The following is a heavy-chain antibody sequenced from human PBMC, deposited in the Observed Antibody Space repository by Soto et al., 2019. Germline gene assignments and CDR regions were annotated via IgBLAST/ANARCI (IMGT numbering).Heavy chain of an antibody. V-gene: IGHV4-59*01. CDR2: IYYSGST. CDR3: ARVGGYYGDYPNFDY. Sequence: LSLTCTVSGGSISSYYWGWIRQPPGKGLEWIGNIYYSGSTNYNPSRKSRVTISVDTSKNHFSLKLSSVTAADTAVYYCARVGGYYGDYPNFDYWGQGTLVTVSS. J-gene: IGHJ4*02. D-gene: IGHD4-17*01. CDR1: GGSISSYY.